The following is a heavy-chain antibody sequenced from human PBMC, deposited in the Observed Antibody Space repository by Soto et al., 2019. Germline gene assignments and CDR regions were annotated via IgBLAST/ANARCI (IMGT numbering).Heavy chain of an antibody. J-gene: IGHJ6*02. CDR2: IYYSGST. Sequence: PSETLSLTCTVSGGSVSSGIYYWSWIRQPPGKGLEWIGYIYYSGSTNYNPSLKSRVTISVDTSKNQFSLKLNSVTAADTAVYYCARDLWGYCGTDCYPLDVWGQGTTVTVSS. V-gene: IGHV4-61*01. CDR3: ARDLWGYCGTDCYPLDV. CDR1: GGSVSSGIYY. D-gene: IGHD2-21*02.